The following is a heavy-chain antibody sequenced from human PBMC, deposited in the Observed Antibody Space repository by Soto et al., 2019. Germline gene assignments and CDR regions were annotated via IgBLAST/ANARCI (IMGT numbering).Heavy chain of an antibody. D-gene: IGHD3-3*01. CDR2: ISSDGSSQ. V-gene: IGHV3-30-3*01. J-gene: IGHJ4*02. CDR1: AFTISRYA. Sequence: GSLRLSCAASAFTISRYAMHWVRQAPGKGLEWVAVISSDGSSQYYADSVKGRFTISRDNSKNTLYLQMNILRVADTAVYFCATVLSGNFYYSEFWGQGT. CDR3: ATVLSGNFYYSEF.